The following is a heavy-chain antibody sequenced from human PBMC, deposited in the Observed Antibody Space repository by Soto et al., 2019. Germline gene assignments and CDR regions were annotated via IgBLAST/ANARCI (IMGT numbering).Heavy chain of an antibody. D-gene: IGHD2-15*01. CDR2: IHYTGST. J-gene: IGHJ5*02. V-gene: IGHV4-39*01. CDR1: CGSISSSNYY. CDR3: ARRECSGGTCSFDP. Sequence: SETLSLTCTVSCGSISSSNYYRAWIRQPPGKGLEWIGSIHYTGSTYYNPSLKSRVTISVDTSKNQFSLKLTSVSAADTAVYYCARRECSGGTCSFDPWGQGTLVTVS.